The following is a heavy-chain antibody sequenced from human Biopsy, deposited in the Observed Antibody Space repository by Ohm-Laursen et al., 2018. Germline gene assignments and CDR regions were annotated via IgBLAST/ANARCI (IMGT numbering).Heavy chain of an antibody. V-gene: IGHV1-69*06. CDR1: EGTFSNYG. D-gene: IGHD3-9*01. Sequence: SSVKVSCKVPEGTFSNYGVNWVRQAPGQGLEWLGGNIPILGTGNYAQKFQDRVTVAADTSTSTATMELRSLRSDDTAVYYCATKLTGYFHHWGQGTLVIVSP. CDR2: NIPILGTG. J-gene: IGHJ1*01. CDR3: ATKLTGYFHH.